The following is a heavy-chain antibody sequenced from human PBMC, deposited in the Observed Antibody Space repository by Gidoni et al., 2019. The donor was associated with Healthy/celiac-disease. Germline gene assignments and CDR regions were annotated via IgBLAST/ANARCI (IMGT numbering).Heavy chain of an antibody. D-gene: IGHD6-19*01. CDR1: GCTFSSYA. CDR3: ARVDKGWYYFDY. V-gene: IGHV3-30*04. CDR2: ISYDGSNK. J-gene: IGHJ4*02. Sequence: QVQLVASGGGVVQPGRSLRLSCAASGCTFSSYAMHWVRQAPGKGLEWVAVISYDGSNKYYADSVKGRFTISRDNSKNTLYLQMNSLRAEDTAVYYCARVDKGWYYFDYWGQGTLVTVSS.